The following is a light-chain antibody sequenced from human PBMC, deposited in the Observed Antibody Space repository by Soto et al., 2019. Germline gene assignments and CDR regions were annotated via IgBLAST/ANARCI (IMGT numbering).Light chain of an antibody. CDR2: AAS. V-gene: IGKV1-5*01. Sequence: IQLTQSPSLVSASVGDRVAITCRASQNLGKWLAWYQHKAGKAPKLLIYAASTLQSGVPSRFSGSGSGTEFTLTISSLQPDDFATYYCQQYNSYSFGQGTKVDI. J-gene: IGKJ1*01. CDR3: QQYNSYS. CDR1: QNLGKW.